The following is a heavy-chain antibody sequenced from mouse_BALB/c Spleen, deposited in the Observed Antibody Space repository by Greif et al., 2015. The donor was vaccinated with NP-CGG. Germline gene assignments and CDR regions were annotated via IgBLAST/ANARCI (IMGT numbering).Heavy chain of an antibody. CDR3: ARYRNYAMDY. J-gene: IGHJ4*01. CDR1: GFNIKDTY. Sequence: DVKLQESGAELVKPGASVKLSCTASGFNIKDTYMHWVKQRPEQGLEWIGRVDPANGNTKYDPKFQGKATITADTSSSTAYLQLSSLTSEDTAVYYCARYRNYAMDYWGQGTSVTVSS. D-gene: IGHD2-14*01. V-gene: IGHV14-3*02. CDR2: VDPANGNT.